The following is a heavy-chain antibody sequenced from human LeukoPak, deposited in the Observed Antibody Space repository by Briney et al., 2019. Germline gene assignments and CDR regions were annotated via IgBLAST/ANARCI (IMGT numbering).Heavy chain of an antibody. CDR3: ARGTDPNFWSGYGFDH. V-gene: IGHV3-21*01. D-gene: IGHD3-3*01. CDR2: ISSSSSYI. Sequence: PGGSLRLSCAASGFTFSSYSMNWVRQAPGKGLEWGSSISSSSSYIYYADSVKGRFTISRDNAKNSLYLQMNSLRAEDTAVYYCARGTDPNFWSGYGFDHWGQGTLVTVSS. CDR1: GFTFSSYS. J-gene: IGHJ4*02.